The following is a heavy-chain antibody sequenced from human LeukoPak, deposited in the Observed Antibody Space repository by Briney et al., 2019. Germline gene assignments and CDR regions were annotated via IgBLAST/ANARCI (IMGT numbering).Heavy chain of an antibody. CDR3: ARVGYDILTGPTRGGFDY. D-gene: IGHD3-9*01. J-gene: IGHJ4*02. Sequence: VASVKVSCKASGYTFTGYYMHWVRQAPGQGLEWMGWINPNSGGTNYAQKFQGRVTMTRDTSISTAYMELSRLRSDDTAVYYCARVGYDILTGPTRGGFDYWGQGTLVTVSS. V-gene: IGHV1-2*02. CDR2: INPNSGGT. CDR1: GYTFTGYY.